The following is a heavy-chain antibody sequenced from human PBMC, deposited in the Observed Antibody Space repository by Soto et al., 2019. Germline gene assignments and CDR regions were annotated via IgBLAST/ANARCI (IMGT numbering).Heavy chain of an antibody. Sequence: QLQLQESGPGLVKPSETLSLTCTVSGGSISSSSYYWGWIRQPPGKGLEWIGSIYYSGSTYYNPSLKSRVTISVDTSKNQFSLKLSSVTAADTAVYYCARLFIGGSNWFDPWGQGTLVTVSS. CDR3: ARLFIGGSNWFDP. D-gene: IGHD1-26*01. J-gene: IGHJ5*02. CDR1: GGSISSSSYY. V-gene: IGHV4-39*01. CDR2: IYYSGST.